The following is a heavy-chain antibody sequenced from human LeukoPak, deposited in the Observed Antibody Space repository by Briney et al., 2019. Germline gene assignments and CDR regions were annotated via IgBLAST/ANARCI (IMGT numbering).Heavy chain of an antibody. CDR1: GFTFSSYA. V-gene: IGHV3-64*04. Sequence: GGSLRLSCSASGFTFSSYAMHWVRQAPGKGLEYVSAISSNGGSTYYADSVKGRFTISRDNSRNTLSLQMNSLRAEDTAVYYCARGRDVWGQGTTVTVSS. J-gene: IGHJ6*02. CDR2: ISSNGGST. CDR3: ARGRDV.